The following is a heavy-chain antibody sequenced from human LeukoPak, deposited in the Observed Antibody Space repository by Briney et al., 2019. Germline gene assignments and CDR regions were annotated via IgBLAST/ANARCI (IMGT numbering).Heavy chain of an antibody. Sequence: SVKVFCKASGGTFSSYAISWVRQAPGQGLEWMGRIIPILGIANYAQKFQGRVTITADKSTSTAYMELSSLRSEDTAVYYCARDPGFGPGSGSYYRYLYYYYYGMDVWGQGTTVTVSS. CDR1: GGTFSSYA. V-gene: IGHV1-69*04. D-gene: IGHD3-10*01. J-gene: IGHJ6*02. CDR2: IIPILGIA. CDR3: ARDPGFGPGSGSYYRYLYYYYYGMDV.